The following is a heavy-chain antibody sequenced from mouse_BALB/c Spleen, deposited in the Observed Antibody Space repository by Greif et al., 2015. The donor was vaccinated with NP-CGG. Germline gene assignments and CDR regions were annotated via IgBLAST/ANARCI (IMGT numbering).Heavy chain of an antibody. Sequence: EVKLMESGAELVKPGASVKLSCTASGFNIKDTYMHWVKQRPEQGLEWIGRIDPANGNTKYDPKFQGKATITADTSSNTAYLQLSSLTSEDTAVYYCARDYGSFYWYFDVWGAGTTVTVSS. CDR3: ARDYGSFYWYFDV. D-gene: IGHD1-1*01. CDR1: GFNIKDTY. V-gene: IGHV14-3*02. CDR2: IDPANGNT. J-gene: IGHJ1*01.